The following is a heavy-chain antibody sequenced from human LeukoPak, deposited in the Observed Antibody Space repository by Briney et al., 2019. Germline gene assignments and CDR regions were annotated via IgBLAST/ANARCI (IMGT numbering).Heavy chain of an antibody. D-gene: IGHD2-15*01. Sequence: GASVKVSCKASGYTFISYGISWVRLAPGQGLEWMGWISGYTGNTNYAQTLQGRVTMTTDTSTNTAYMELRSLRSDDTAVYYCARDGCGRTCYSNIDYFDYWGQGTLVTVSS. J-gene: IGHJ4*02. CDR1: GYTFISYG. CDR2: ISGYTGNT. V-gene: IGHV1-18*01. CDR3: ARDGCGRTCYSNIDYFDY.